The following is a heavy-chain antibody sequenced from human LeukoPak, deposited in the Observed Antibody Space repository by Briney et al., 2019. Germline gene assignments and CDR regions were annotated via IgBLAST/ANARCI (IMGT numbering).Heavy chain of an antibody. D-gene: IGHD2-2*01. CDR1: GYTFTGYY. V-gene: IGHV1-2*06. CDR2: INPNSGGT. CDR3: ARPDCSSTSCLNALDI. Sequence: ASVKVSCKASGYTFTGYYMHWVRQAPGQGLEWMGRINPNSGGTNYAQKFQGRVTMTRDTSISTAYMELSRLRSDDTAVYYCARPDCSSTSCLNALDIWGQGTMVTLSS. J-gene: IGHJ3*02.